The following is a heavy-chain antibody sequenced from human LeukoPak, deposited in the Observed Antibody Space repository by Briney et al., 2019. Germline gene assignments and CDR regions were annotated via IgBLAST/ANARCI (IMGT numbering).Heavy chain of an antibody. J-gene: IGHJ6*02. V-gene: IGHV3-53*04. Sequence: PGGSLRLSCAASGFTVSSNYMSWVRQAPGKGLEWVSVIYSGGSTYYADSVKGRFTISRHNSKNTLYLQMNSLRAEDTAVYYCARDGRWLQFEPYYYYGMDVWGQGTTVTVSS. CDR2: IYSGGST. CDR1: GFTVSSNY. D-gene: IGHD5-24*01. CDR3: ARDGRWLQFEPYYYYGMDV.